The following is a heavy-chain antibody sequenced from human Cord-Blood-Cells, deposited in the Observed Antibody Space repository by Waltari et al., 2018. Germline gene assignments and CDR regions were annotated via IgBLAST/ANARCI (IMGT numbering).Heavy chain of an antibody. CDR2: IYYSGTT. V-gene: IGHV4-59*01. Sequence: QVQLQESGPGLVKPSETLSLTCTGSGGSISRYYWRWIRQPPGKGLEWIGYIYYSGTTNYNPSLNSRVTISVDTSKNQFSLKLSSVTAADTAVYYCASRMYYYYGMDVWGQGTTVTVSS. CDR3: ASRMYYYYGMDV. J-gene: IGHJ6*02. CDR1: GGSISRYY.